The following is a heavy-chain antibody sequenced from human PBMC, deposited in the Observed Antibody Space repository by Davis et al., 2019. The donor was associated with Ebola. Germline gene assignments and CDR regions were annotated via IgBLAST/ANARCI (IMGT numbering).Heavy chain of an antibody. CDR3: ASRFDY. V-gene: IGHV3-48*02. Sequence: GESLKISCAASGFTFSSYSMNWVRQAPGKGLEWVSYISSSSSAIYYADSVRGRFTISRDNAKNSLYLQMNSLRDEETAVYYCASRFDYWGQGTLVTVSS. J-gene: IGHJ4*02. CDR2: ISSSSSAI. CDR1: GFTFSSYS.